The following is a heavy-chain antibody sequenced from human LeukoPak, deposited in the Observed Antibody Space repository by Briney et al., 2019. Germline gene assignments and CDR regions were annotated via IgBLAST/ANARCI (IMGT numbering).Heavy chain of an antibody. CDR2: INSKSGAT. D-gene: IGHD6-19*01. CDR3: ATNRATDGWYGLAH. CDR1: GNTFDGYY. Sequence: ASVRVSCKASGNTFDGYYFHWVRQAPGQGLEWMGWINSKSGATNHAQKFQGRLTMTRDTSISTAYMDLGRLTSDDTALYYCATNRATDGWYGLAHWGQGALVTVSS. V-gene: IGHV1-2*02. J-gene: IGHJ4*02.